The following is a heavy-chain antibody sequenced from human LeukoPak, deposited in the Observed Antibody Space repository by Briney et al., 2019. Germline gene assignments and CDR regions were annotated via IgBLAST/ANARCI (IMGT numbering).Heavy chain of an antibody. D-gene: IGHD5-24*01. CDR1: GGSLSGYY. J-gene: IGHJ6*03. CDR2: INHSGRT. CDR3: ARRSRWLQFYYYYYYMDV. Sequence: SETLSLTCGVYGGSLSGYYWSWIRQPPGKGLDWIGDINHSGRTNNNPSLKSRVTISVDTSKNQFSLKLSSVTAADTAVYYCARRSRWLQFYYYYYYMDVWGRGTTVTISS. V-gene: IGHV4-34*01.